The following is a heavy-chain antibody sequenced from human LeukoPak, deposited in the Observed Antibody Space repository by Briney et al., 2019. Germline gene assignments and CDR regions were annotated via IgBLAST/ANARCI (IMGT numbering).Heavy chain of an antibody. CDR2: IKQDGSQK. J-gene: IGHJ4*02. CDR1: GFTFSSYW. Sequence: PGRSLRLSCAVSGFTFSSYWMNWVRQAPGKGLEWVANIKQDGSQKYYVDSVKGRFTISRDNAKNSLYLQLNSLRAEDTAVYYCARDESGDSYGLYWGQGTLVTVSS. V-gene: IGHV3-7*05. D-gene: IGHD5-18*01. CDR3: ARDESGDSYGLY.